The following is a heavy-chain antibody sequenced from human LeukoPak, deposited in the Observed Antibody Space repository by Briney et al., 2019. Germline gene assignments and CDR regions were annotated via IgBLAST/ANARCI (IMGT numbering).Heavy chain of an antibody. J-gene: IGHJ4*02. V-gene: IGHV4-4*07. CDR3: SRGGGQWLIPDFDY. CDR1: GDSISPYY. CDR2: VSAGGTT. Sequence: SETLSLTCTVSGDSISPYYWSWIRQSAEKGLQWIGRVSAGGTTDYNPSLKSRVTMSVDTSKTQLSLKMTSVTAADTAVYYCSRGGGQWLIPDFDYWGQGLLVIVSS. D-gene: IGHD6-19*01.